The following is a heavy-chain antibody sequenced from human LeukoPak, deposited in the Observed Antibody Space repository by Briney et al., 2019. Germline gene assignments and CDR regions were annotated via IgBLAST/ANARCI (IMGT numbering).Heavy chain of an antibody. CDR1: GFTFSSYV. D-gene: IGHD6-13*01. J-gene: IGHJ4*02. CDR3: AKEERAAAGRYIEY. V-gene: IGHV3-23*01. Sequence: GGSLRLSCAASGFTFSSYVMIWVRQAPGKGLEWVSAISGSGGSTYYADSVKGRPTISRDNSKNTLYLQMNSLRAEDTAVYYCAKEERAAAGRYIEYWGQGTLVTVSS. CDR2: ISGSGGST.